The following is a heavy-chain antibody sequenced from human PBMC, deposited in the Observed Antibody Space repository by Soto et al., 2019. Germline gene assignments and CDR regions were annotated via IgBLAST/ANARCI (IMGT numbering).Heavy chain of an antibody. D-gene: IGHD3-10*01. V-gene: IGHV1-69*13. CDR3: ARGLRSGPGVYYYYGMDV. CDR2: IIPIFGTA. J-gene: IGHJ6*02. Sequence: ASVKVSCKASGYTFTGYYMHWVRQAPGQGLEWMGGIIPIFGTANYAQKFQGRVTITADESTSTAYMELSSLRSEDTAVYYCARGLRSGPGVYYYYGMDVWGQGTTVTVSS. CDR1: GYTFTGYY.